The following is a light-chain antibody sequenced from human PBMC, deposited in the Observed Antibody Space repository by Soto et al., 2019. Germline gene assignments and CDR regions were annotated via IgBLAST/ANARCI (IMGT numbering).Light chain of an antibody. V-gene: IGKV1-39*01. J-gene: IGKJ1*01. CDR3: QQSYSTRWT. CDR1: QTTSHY. CDR2: AAS. Sequence: DIQMTQSPSSLSASVGDRVTITCRASQTTSHYLNWYQEKPGKAPKLLIYAASSLQSGVPSRFSGSGSGTDFTLTISSLQPEDFATYYCQQSYSTRWTSGQGTKVEIK.